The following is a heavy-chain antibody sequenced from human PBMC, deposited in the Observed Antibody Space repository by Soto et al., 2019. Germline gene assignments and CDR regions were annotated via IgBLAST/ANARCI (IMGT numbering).Heavy chain of an antibody. CDR1: GYNFIKYG. Sequence: QVQLVQSGAEVQKPGASVKVSCKGLGYNFIKYGINWVRQAPGQGLEWMGWISPYSGYTHSAQKFQGRLTPTTDTGTTTAYMELRSLRSAHTALYYCTREAIVVIPAAQPSHFDSWGQGTLVTVSS. CDR2: ISPYSGYT. D-gene: IGHD2-2*01. J-gene: IGHJ4*02. CDR3: TREAIVVIPAAQPSHFDS. V-gene: IGHV1-18*01.